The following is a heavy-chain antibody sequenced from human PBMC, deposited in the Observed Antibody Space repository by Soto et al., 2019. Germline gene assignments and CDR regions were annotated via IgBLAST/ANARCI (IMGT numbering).Heavy chain of an antibody. J-gene: IGHJ4*02. CDR3: AKVSSSWYAGFFDL. V-gene: IGHV3-7*05. D-gene: IGHD6-13*01. Sequence: AGGSLRRSCAASGFTFSSYWMSWVRQAPGRGLEWVGNIKEDGSEKYYVDSVNGRFTVSRDNAKNSLYLQMNTLRAEDTAIFYCAKVSSSWYAGFFDLWGQGTLVTVSS. CDR1: GFTFSSYW. CDR2: IKEDGSEK.